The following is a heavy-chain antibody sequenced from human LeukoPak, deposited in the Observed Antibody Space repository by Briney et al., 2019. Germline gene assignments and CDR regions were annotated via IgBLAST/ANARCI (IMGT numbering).Heavy chain of an antibody. D-gene: IGHD6-13*01. Sequence: SVKLSCTASGGTFSSYAISWVRQAPGQGLEWMGGIIPIFGTANYAQKFQGRVTITADKSTSTAYMELSSLRSEDTAVYYCARSQQLVRRYFDYWGQGTLVTVSS. CDR2: IIPIFGTA. CDR3: ARSQQLVRRYFDY. V-gene: IGHV1-69*06. CDR1: GGTFSSYA. J-gene: IGHJ4*02.